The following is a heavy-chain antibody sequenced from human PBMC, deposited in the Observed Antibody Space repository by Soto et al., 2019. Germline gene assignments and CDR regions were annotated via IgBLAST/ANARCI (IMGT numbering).Heavy chain of an antibody. J-gene: IGHJ6*03. CDR1: GFTFDDYA. CDR2: ISWNSGSI. V-gene: IGHV3-9*01. CDR3: AKSLTGYYYYMDV. Sequence: DVQLVESGGGLVQPGRSLRLSCAASGFTFDDYAMHWVRQAPGKGLEWVSGISWNSGSIGYADSVKGRFTISRDNAKNSLYLQMNSLRAEDTALYYCAKSLTGYYYYMDVWGKGTTVTVSS. D-gene: IGHD7-27*01.